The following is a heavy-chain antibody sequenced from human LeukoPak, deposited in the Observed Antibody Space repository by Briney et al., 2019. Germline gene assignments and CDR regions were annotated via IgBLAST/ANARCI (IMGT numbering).Heavy chain of an antibody. CDR3: AREGVAMVAATSYFDY. CDR1: GFTFSSYA. D-gene: IGHD2-15*01. CDR2: ISYDGSNK. Sequence: GRSLRPSCAASGFTFSSYAMHWVRQAPGKGLEWVAVISYDGSNKYYADSVKGRFTISRDNSKNTLYLQMNSLRAEDTAVYYCAREGVAMVAATSYFDYWGQGTLVTVSS. J-gene: IGHJ4*02. V-gene: IGHV3-30*04.